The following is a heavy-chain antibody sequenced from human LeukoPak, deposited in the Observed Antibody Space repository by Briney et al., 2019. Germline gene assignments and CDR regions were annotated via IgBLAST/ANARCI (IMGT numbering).Heavy chain of an antibody. V-gene: IGHV4-59*06. J-gene: IGHJ3*02. Sequence: SETLSLTCTVSGGSISSYYWSWIRQHPGKGLEWIGYIYYSGSTYYNPYLKSRVTISVDTSKNQFSLKLSSVTAADTAVYYCARENDYYYDSSGYAFDIWGQGTMVTVSS. CDR1: GGSISSYY. CDR3: ARENDYYYDSSGYAFDI. CDR2: IYYSGST. D-gene: IGHD3-22*01.